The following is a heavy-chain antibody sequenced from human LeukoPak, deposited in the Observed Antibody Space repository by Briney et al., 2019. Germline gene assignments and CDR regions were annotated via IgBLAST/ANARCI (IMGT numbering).Heavy chain of an antibody. V-gene: IGHV1-69*05. CDR2: IIPIFGTA. CDR3: ARAREIPYYYGSGSYSSPSYYYYYYMDV. CDR1: GGTFSSYA. Sequence: SVKVSCKASGGTFSSYAISWVRQAPGQGLEWMGGIIPIFGTANYAQKFQGRVTITTDESTSTAYMELSSLRSEDTAVYYRARAREIPYYYGSGSYSSPSYYYYYYMDVWGKGTTVTVSS. J-gene: IGHJ6*03. D-gene: IGHD3-10*01.